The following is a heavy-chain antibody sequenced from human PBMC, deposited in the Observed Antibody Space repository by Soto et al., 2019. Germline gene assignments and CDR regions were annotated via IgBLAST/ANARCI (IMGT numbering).Heavy chain of an antibody. CDR3: ASAPFPGSY. Sequence: QVQLVESGGGVVQPGRSLRLSCAASGFTFSSYAMHWVRQAPGKGLEWVAVISYDGSNKYYADSVKGRFTISRDNSKNTPYLQMNSLRAEDTAVYYCASAPFPGSYWGQGTLVTVSS. CDR2: ISYDGSNK. V-gene: IGHV3-30-3*01. CDR1: GFTFSSYA. J-gene: IGHJ4*02. D-gene: IGHD2-15*01.